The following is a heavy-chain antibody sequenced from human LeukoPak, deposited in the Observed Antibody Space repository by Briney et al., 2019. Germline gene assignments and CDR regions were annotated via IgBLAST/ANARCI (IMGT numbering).Heavy chain of an antibody. D-gene: IGHD3-22*01. Sequence: PGGSLRLSCAASGFTFSSYAMHWVRQAPGKGLEWVAVISYDGSNKYYADSVKGRFTISRDNSKNTLYLQMNGLRAEDTAVYYRARATSYYYDSSGMDPWGQGTLVTVSS. CDR3: ARATSYYYDSSGMDP. V-gene: IGHV3-30*04. CDR1: GFTFSSYA. CDR2: ISYDGSNK. J-gene: IGHJ5*02.